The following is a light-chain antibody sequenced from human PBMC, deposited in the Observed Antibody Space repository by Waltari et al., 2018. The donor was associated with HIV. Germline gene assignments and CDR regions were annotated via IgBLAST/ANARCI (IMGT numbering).Light chain of an antibody. V-gene: IGLV3-1*01. CDR3: QSWDSNFYV. CDR1: GLGEKY. CDR2: EDY. Sequence: SYDLTQPPFVSVSPGQTASISCSGDGLGEKYVLWYEQKSGQSPVLVIYEDYKRPPGIRERFSGSRSGDTATLTISGAQAMDEANYYCQSWDSNFYVFGTGTKVTVL. J-gene: IGLJ1*01.